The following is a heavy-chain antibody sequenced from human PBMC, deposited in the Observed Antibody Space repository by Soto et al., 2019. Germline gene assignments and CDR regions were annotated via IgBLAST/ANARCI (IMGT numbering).Heavy chain of an antibody. Sequence: PSKTLSLTCAVSGGSISSGGYSCNWIRQPPGKGLEWIGYIYHSGSTYYNPSLKSRVTISVDRSKNQFSLKLSSVTAADTAVYYCARGMTTVTTFDYWGQGTLVTVSS. V-gene: IGHV4-30-2*01. CDR3: ARGMTTVTTFDY. D-gene: IGHD4-17*01. J-gene: IGHJ4*02. CDR2: IYHSGST. CDR1: GGSISSGGYS.